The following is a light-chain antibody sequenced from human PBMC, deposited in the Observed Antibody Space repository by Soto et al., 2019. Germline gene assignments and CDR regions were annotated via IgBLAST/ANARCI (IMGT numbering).Light chain of an antibody. CDR1: QAVNTR. CDR2: LAS. J-gene: IGKJ1*01. V-gene: IGKV3-11*01. CDR3: HQRQSWPRT. Sequence: EIVLTQSPATLSSFPGDRVTLSCRASQAVNTRLAWYQHEPGQAPRLLIYLASNRAAGVPARFSGSGSGTDFTLTISNVEPGDFAFYYCHQRQSWPRTFGQGTKVDIK.